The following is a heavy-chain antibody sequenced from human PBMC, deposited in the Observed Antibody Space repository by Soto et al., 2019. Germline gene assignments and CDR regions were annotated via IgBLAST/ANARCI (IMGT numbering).Heavy chain of an antibody. CDR3: EARGDYYGMDV. Sequence: GGSLRLSCAASGFTFSSYGMHWVRQAPGKGLEWVAVIWYDGSNKYYADSVKGRFTISRDNSKNTLYPQMNSLRAEDTAVYYCEARGDYYGMDVWGQGTTVTVSS. CDR2: IWYDGSNK. V-gene: IGHV3-33*01. D-gene: IGHD3-10*01. J-gene: IGHJ6*02. CDR1: GFTFSSYG.